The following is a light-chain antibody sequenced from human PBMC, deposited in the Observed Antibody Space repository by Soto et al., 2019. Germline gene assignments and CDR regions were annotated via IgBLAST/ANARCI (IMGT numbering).Light chain of an antibody. V-gene: IGLV2-11*01. CDR1: NSDVGRYNS. CDR3: FSYTANDNWV. Sequence: QSVLAQPHSVSGSPGQSVTISRTGTNSDVGRYNSVSWYQQLPGKAPKIIISAVRQRPSGVPDRFSGSKSGNTASLTISGLQADDEADYFCFSYTANDNWVFGGGTKVTVL. J-gene: IGLJ3*02. CDR2: AVR.